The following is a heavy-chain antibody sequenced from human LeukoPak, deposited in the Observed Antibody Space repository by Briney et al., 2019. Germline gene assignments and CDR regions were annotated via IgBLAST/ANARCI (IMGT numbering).Heavy chain of an antibody. Sequence: GGPLRLSCAASGFTISSYAMSWVRQAPGKGLEWVSGLSGSGGNTYYADSVKGRFTISRDDSKNTLFLQMNSLRAEDSAVYYCAKGGYYLGYWGQGTLVTVSS. V-gene: IGHV3-23*01. CDR1: GFTISSYA. CDR2: LSGSGGNT. J-gene: IGHJ4*02. CDR3: AKGGYYLGY. D-gene: IGHD3-3*01.